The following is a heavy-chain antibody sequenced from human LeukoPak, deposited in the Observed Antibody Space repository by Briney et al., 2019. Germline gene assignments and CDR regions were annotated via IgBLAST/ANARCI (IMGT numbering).Heavy chain of an antibody. Sequence: KSSETLSLTCAVYGGSFSGYYWSWIRQPPGKGLEWIGEINHSGSTNYNPSLKSRVTISVDTSKNQFSLKLSSVTAADTAVYYCARGRGGDGYNIFDYWGQGTLVTVSS. CDR3: ARGRGGDGYNIFDY. CDR2: INHSGST. J-gene: IGHJ4*02. D-gene: IGHD3-16*01. CDR1: GGSFSGYY. V-gene: IGHV4-34*01.